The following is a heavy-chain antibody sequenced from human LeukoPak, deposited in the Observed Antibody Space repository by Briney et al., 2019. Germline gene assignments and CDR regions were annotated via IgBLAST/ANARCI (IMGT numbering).Heavy chain of an antibody. D-gene: IGHD2-15*01. V-gene: IGHV3-21*01. CDR2: ISSSSSYI. Sequence: GGSLRLSCAASGFTFSSYSMNWVRQAPGKGLEWVSSISSSSSYIYYADSVKGRFTISRDNAKNSLYLQMNSLRAEDTAVYYCARRVVSGSDAFDIWGQGTMVPVSS. J-gene: IGHJ3*02. CDR1: GFTFSSYS. CDR3: ARRVVSGSDAFDI.